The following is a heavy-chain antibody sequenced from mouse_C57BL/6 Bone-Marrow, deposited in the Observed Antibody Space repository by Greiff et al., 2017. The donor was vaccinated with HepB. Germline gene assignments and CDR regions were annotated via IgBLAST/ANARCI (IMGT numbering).Heavy chain of an antibody. D-gene: IGHD1-1*01. CDR2: IYPRSGNT. J-gene: IGHJ1*03. CDR1: GYTFTSYG. Sequence: QVQLKESGAELARPGASVKLSCKASGYTFTSYGISWVKQRTGQGLEWIGEIYPRSGNTYYNEKFKGKATLTADKSSSTAYMELRSLTSEDSAVYFCAKGSSSPSYWYFDVWGTGTTVTVSS. CDR3: AKGSSSPSYWYFDV. V-gene: IGHV1-81*01.